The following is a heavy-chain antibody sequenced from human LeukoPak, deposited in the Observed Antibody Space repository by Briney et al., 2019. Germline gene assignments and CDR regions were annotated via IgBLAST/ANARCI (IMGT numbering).Heavy chain of an antibody. CDR1: GFTFSSYS. D-gene: IGHD5-18*01. CDR2: ISSSSSYI. Sequence: GGSLRLSCAASGFTFSSYSMNWVRQAPGKGLEWVSSISSSSSYIYYADSVKGRFTISRDNAKNSLYLQMNSLRAEDTAVYYCARDPHGELWSLAGDYWGQGTLATVSS. V-gene: IGHV3-21*01. CDR3: ARDPHGELWSLAGDY. J-gene: IGHJ4*02.